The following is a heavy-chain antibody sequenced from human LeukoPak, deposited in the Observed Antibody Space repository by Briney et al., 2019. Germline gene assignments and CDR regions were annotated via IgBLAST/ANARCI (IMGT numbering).Heavy chain of an antibody. Sequence: SETLSLTCAVYGGSFSGYYWSWIRQPPGKGLEWIGEINQSGSTNYNPSLKSRVTISVDTSKNQFSLKLSSVTAADTAVYYCARGRRYFDWLLPSYYFDYWGQGTLVTVSS. D-gene: IGHD3-9*01. CDR2: INQSGST. J-gene: IGHJ4*02. CDR3: ARGRRYFDWLLPSYYFDY. CDR1: GGSFSGYY. V-gene: IGHV4-34*01.